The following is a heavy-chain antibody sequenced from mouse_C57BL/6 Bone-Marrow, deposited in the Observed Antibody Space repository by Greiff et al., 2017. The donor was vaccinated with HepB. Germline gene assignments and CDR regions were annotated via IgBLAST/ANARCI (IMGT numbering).Heavy chain of an antibody. J-gene: IGHJ4*01. V-gene: IGHV5-4*01. Sequence: EVKLVESGGGLVKPGGSLKLSCAASGFTFSSYAMSWVRQTPEKRLEWVATISDGGSYTYYPDNVKGRFTISRENAKNNLYLQMSHLKSEDTAMYYCARDKDGSYAMDYWGQGTSVTVSS. D-gene: IGHD2-3*01. CDR2: ISDGGSYT. CDR3: ARDKDGSYAMDY. CDR1: GFTFSSYA.